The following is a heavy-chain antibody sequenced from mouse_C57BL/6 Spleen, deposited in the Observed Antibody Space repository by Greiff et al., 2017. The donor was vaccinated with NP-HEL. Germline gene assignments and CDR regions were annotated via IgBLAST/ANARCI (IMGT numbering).Heavy chain of an antibody. CDR2: IHPNSGST. V-gene: IGHV1-64*01. CDR1: GYTFTSYW. CDR3: ARPYYGYYWYFDV. D-gene: IGHD2-9*01. J-gene: IGHJ1*03. Sequence: QVQLQQPGAELVKPGASVKLSCKASGYTFTSYWMHWVKQRPGQGLEWIGMIHPNSGSTNYNEKSKSKATLTVDKSSSTAYMQLSSLTSEDSAVYYCARPYYGYYWYFDVWGTGTTVTVSS.